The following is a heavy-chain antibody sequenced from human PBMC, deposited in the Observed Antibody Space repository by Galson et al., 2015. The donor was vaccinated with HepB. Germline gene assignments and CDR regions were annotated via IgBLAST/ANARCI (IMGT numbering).Heavy chain of an antibody. D-gene: IGHD5-18*01. Sequence: QSGAEVKKPGESLKISCKGSGYSFTSYWIGWVRQMPGKGLEWMGIIYPNDSDTRYSPSFQGQVTLSVDKSISTAYVQWSSLKASDTAMYYCARHRGYNYGYADYWGQGTLVTVSS. J-gene: IGHJ4*02. CDR1: GYSFTSYW. V-gene: IGHV5-51*01. CDR3: ARHRGYNYGYADY. CDR2: IYPNDSDT.